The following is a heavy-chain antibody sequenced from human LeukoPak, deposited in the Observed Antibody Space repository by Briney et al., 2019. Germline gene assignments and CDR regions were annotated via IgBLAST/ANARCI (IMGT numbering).Heavy chain of an antibody. CDR2: IYTSGST. D-gene: IGHD2-2*01. J-gene: IGHJ6*03. V-gene: IGHV4-4*07. Sequence: PSETLSLTCAVYGGSFSGYYWSWIRQPAGKGLEWIGRIYTSGSTNYNPSLKSRVTISVDTSKNQFSLKLSSVTAADTAVYYCARDALTYCSSTSCCLPYYYYYMDVWGKGTTVTVSS. CDR3: ARDALTYCSSTSCCLPYYYYYMDV. CDR1: GGSFSGYY.